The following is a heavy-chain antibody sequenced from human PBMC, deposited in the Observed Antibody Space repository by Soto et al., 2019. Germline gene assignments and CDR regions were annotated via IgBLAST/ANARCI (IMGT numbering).Heavy chain of an antibody. Sequence: GASVKVSCKASGYTFTSYAMRWVRQAPGQRLEWMGWINAGNGNTKYSQKFQGRVTITRDTSASTAYMELSSLRSEDTAVYYCARVPGYSIGDLWGRGTLVTVSS. V-gene: IGHV1-3*01. CDR3: ARVPGYSIGDL. CDR1: GYTFTSYA. J-gene: IGHJ2*01. CDR2: INAGNGNT. D-gene: IGHD2-21*01.